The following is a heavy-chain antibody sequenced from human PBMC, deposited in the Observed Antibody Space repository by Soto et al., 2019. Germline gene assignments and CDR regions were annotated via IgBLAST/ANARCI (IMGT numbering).Heavy chain of an antibody. Sequence: QVQLVQSGAEVKKPGSSVKVSCKASGGTFSNYAITWVRQAPGQGLEWLGRIIPIFGTTDYAQKFQGRVTITAXXXTXXAYMDLSSLRSDDTAVYYCAKDGGREGSFGNWFDPWGQGTLVTVSS. CDR2: IIPIFGTT. CDR3: AKDGGREGSFGNWFDP. CDR1: GGTFSNYA. D-gene: IGHD2-15*01. V-gene: IGHV1-69*15. J-gene: IGHJ5*02.